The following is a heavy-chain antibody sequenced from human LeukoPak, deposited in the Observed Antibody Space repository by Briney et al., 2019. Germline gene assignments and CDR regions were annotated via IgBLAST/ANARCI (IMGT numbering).Heavy chain of an antibody. V-gene: IGHV3-15*01. CDR1: GFTFSNAW. CDR2: IKSKTDGGTT. D-gene: IGHD5-18*01. CDR3: TTDWVRGTATVLPLDY. Sequence: GGSLRLSCAASGFTFSNAWMSWVRQAPGKGLERVGRIKSKTDGGTTDYAAPVKGRFTISRDDSKNTLYLQMNSLKTEDTAVYYCTTDWVRGTATVLPLDYWGQGTLVTVSS. J-gene: IGHJ4*02.